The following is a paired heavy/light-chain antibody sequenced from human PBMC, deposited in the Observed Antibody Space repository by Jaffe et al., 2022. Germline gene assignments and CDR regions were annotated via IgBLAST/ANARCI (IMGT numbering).Light chain of an antibody. Sequence: DIVMTQTPLSLSVTPGQPASISCKSSQSLLHSDGKTYLYWYLQKPGQSPQLLIYEVSNRFSGVPDRFSGSGSGTDFTLKISRVEAEDVGVYYCMQSIQLPRTFGQGTKVEIK. CDR2: EVS. V-gene: IGKV2D-29*02. CDR3: MQSIQLPRT. CDR1: QSLLHSDGKTY. J-gene: IGKJ1*01.
Heavy chain of an antibody. CDR1: GFTFSDYY. V-gene: IGHV3-11*01. D-gene: IGHD3-10*01. J-gene: IGHJ4*02. CDR3: ARDPRGYYGSGSYCDY. CDR2: ISSSGSTI. Sequence: QVQLVESGGGLVKPGGSLRLSCAASGFTFSDYYMSWIRQAPGKGLEWVSYISSSGSTIYYADSVKGRFTISRDNAKNSLYLQMNSLRAEDTAVYYCARDPRGYYGSGSYCDYWGQGTLVTVSS.